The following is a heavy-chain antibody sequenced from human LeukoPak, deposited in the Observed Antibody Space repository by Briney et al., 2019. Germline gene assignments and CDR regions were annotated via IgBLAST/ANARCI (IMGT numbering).Heavy chain of an antibody. CDR1: GFTFSSYG. CDR3: ARDLQGSGWFEYYFDY. D-gene: IGHD6-19*01. Sequence: GGSLRLSCAASGFTFSSYGMSWVRQAPGKGLEWVSSISSSSSYIYYADSVKGRFTISRDNAKNSLYLQMNSLRAEDTAVYYCARDLQGSGWFEYYFDYWGQGTLVTVSS. V-gene: IGHV3-21*01. CDR2: ISSSSSYI. J-gene: IGHJ4*02.